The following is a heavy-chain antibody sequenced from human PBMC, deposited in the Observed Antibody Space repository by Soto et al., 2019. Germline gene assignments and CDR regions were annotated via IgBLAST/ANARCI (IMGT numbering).Heavy chain of an antibody. CDR2: ISYDGSNK. J-gene: IGHJ4*02. V-gene: IGHV3-30-3*01. D-gene: IGHD3-10*01. CDR3: ARDEQPEDYYGSGSPLEGDLDY. CDR1: GFTFSSYA. Sequence: GGSLRLSCAASGFTFSSYAMHWVRQAPGKGLEWVAVISYDGSNKYYADSVKGRFTISRDNSKNTLYLQMNSLRAEDTAVYYCARDEQPEDYYGSGSPLEGDLDYWGQGTLVTVSS.